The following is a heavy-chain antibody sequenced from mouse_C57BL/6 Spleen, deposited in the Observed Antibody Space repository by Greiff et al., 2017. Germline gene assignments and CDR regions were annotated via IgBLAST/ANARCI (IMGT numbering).Heavy chain of an antibody. V-gene: IGHV5-4*01. J-gene: IGHJ4*01. Sequence: EVMLVESGGGLVKPGGSLKLSCAASGFTFSSYAMSWVRQTPEKRLEWVATISDGGSYTYYPDNVKGRFTISRDNAKNNLYLQMSHLKSEDTAMYYCARENYSNYAMDYWGQGTSVTVSS. CDR1: GFTFSSYA. CDR3: ARENYSNYAMDY. D-gene: IGHD2-5*01. CDR2: ISDGGSYT.